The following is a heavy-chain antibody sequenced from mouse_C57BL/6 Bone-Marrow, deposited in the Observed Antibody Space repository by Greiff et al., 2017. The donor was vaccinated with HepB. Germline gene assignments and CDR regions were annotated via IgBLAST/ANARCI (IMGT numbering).Heavy chain of an antibody. V-gene: IGHV5-4*03. CDR3: ARVERSHAYCSSPYWYFDV. J-gene: IGHJ1*03. CDR2: LSDGGSYT. Sequence: DVKLVESGGGLVKPGGSLKLSCAASGFTFSSYAMSWVRQTPEKRLEWVATLSDGGSYTYYPDNVKGRFTISRDNAKNNLYLQRSHLKSEDTAMYYCARVERSHAYCSSPYWYFDVWGTGTTVTVSS. CDR1: GFTFSSYA. D-gene: IGHD1-1*01.